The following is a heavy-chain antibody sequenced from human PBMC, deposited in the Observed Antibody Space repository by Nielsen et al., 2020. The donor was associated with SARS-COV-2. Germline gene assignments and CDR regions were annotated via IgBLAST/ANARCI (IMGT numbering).Heavy chain of an antibody. CDR3: VRVRDDGYYYDTGPFDN. V-gene: IGHV3-66*01. D-gene: IGHD3-22*01. CDR2: IHSRSRT. CDR1: GFTGNSNY. J-gene: IGHJ4*02. Sequence: GESLKISCSISGFTGNSNYMSWVRQAPGKGLEWVAAIHSRSRTDYVDSVKGRFTISKDNTRNTLYLQMNSLTAEDTAVYYCVRVRDDGYYYDTGPFDNWGQGSLVTVSS.